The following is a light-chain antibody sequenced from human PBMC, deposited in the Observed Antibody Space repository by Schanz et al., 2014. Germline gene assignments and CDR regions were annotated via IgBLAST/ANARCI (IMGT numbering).Light chain of an antibody. CDR2: EVN. CDR3: SSNVGSNNLQ. J-gene: IGLJ3*02. Sequence: QSALTQPPSASGSPGQSVTISCTGTSSDVGGYNYVSWYQQYPGKAPKLMIYEVNKRPSGVPDRFSGSKSGNTASLTVSGLQAEDEAEYYCSSNVGSNNLQFGGGTKLPVL. CDR1: SSDVGGYNY. V-gene: IGLV2-8*01.